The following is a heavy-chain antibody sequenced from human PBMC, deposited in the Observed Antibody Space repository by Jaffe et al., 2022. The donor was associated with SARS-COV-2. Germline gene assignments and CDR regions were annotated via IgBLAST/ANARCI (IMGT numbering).Heavy chain of an antibody. CDR3: ARDWGWSYTSYYFDD. Sequence: QVQLVQSGAEVKRPGASVKVSCKASGYIFNRHAIHWVRQAPGQRLEWMGWINAGNGDTKYSQKFQDRVTISRDTSASTAYMELTSLRSEDTAVYFCARDWGWSYTSYYFDDWGQGTLVTVSS. CDR1: GYIFNRHA. V-gene: IGHV1-3*01. D-gene: IGHD3-16*01. CDR2: INAGNGDT. J-gene: IGHJ4*02.